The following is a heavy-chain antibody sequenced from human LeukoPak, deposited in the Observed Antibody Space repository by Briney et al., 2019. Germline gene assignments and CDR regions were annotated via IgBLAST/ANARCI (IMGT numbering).Heavy chain of an antibody. CDR1: GYTFTSYG. CDR3: AGDPGRPLIAAAGYYYYYGMDV. J-gene: IGHJ6*02. Sequence: ASVKVSCKASGYTFTSYGISWVRQAPGQGLEWMGWISAYNGNTNYAQKLQGRVAMTTDTSTSTAYMELRSLRSDDTAVYYCAGDPGRPLIAAAGYYYYYGMDVWGQGTTVTVSS. CDR2: ISAYNGNT. V-gene: IGHV1-18*01. D-gene: IGHD6-13*01.